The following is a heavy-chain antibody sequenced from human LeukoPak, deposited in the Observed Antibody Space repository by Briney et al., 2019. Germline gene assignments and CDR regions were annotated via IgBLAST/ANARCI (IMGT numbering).Heavy chain of an antibody. D-gene: IGHD2-21*02. CDR3: AREMRGGDRSGGFDP. Sequence: GGSLRLSCAASGFTFSSYNMNWVRQAPGKGLEWVSSISSSSSDIYYADSVKGRFTISRDNAKNSLYLQMNSLRAEDTALYYCAREMRGGDRSGGFDPWGQGTLVTVSS. J-gene: IGHJ5*02. V-gene: IGHV3-21*04. CDR2: ISSSSSDI. CDR1: GFTFSSYN.